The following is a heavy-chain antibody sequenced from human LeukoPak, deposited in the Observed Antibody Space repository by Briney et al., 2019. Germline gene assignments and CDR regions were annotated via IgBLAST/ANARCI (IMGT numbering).Heavy chain of an antibody. CDR1: GFTVSRNF. CDR2: IYSGGST. CDR3: ARFTHGGDFDY. V-gene: IGHV3-66*01. J-gene: IGHJ4*02. Sequence: GGSLRLSCTASGFTVSRNFMSWVRQAPAKGLEWVSVIYSGGSTSYADSVKGRFTISRDNSKNTLYLQMNSLRAEDTAVYYCARFTHGGDFDYWGQGTLVTVSS. D-gene: IGHD2-21*01.